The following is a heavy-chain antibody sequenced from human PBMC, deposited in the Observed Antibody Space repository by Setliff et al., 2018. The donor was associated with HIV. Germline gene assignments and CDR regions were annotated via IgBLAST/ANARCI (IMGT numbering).Heavy chain of an antibody. CDR3: ARGTSRTSWYDFDY. Sequence: ASVKVSCKASGYTFTDYFMHWVRQAPGQGLEWMGWISPNNGDTNIPQTFQGRVTMTRDTSINTAYMEFSSLRAEDTALYYCARGTSRTSWYDFDYWGQGTLVTVSS. V-gene: IGHV1-2*02. D-gene: IGHD6-13*01. J-gene: IGHJ4*02. CDR2: ISPNNGDT. CDR1: GYTFTDYF.